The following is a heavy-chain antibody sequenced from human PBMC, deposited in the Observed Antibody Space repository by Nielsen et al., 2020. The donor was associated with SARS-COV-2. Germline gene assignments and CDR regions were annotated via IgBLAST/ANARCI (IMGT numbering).Heavy chain of an antibody. CDR1: GFTFSTYG. CDR2: ISYDGSDE. D-gene: IGHD3-3*01. CDR3: AKDGEDDFWSGPSPLDY. Sequence: GGSLRLSCAASGFTFSTYGIHWVRQAPGKGLEWVATISYDGSDEHYADSVKGRFTISRDNSKNTLYLQLTSLRADDTAVYFCAKDGEDDFWSGPSPLDYWGQGTLVTVSS. J-gene: IGHJ4*02. V-gene: IGHV3-30*18.